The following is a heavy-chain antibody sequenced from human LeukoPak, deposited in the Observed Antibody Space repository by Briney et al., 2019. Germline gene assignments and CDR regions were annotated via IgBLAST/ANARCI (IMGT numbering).Heavy chain of an antibody. Sequence: GGSLRLSCAASGFTFSNYNMNWVRQAPGKGLEWVSSISTSSSYIYYADSVKGRFTISRDNAKKSLYLQMNSLRAEDTAVYYCARDPYSGRYSAYYYYYMDVWGKGTTVTVSS. D-gene: IGHD1-26*01. J-gene: IGHJ6*03. V-gene: IGHV3-21*01. CDR1: GFTFSNYN. CDR2: ISTSSSYI. CDR3: ARDPYSGRYSAYYYYYMDV.